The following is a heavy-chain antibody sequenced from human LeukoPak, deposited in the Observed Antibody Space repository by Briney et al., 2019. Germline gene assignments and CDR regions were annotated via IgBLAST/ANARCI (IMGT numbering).Heavy chain of an antibody. D-gene: IGHD3-10*01. CDR2: IYYSGST. CDR3: ARGPYGSSISNWFDP. V-gene: IGHV4-39*07. J-gene: IGHJ5*02. Sequence: PSETLSLTCTVSGGSISSSSYYWGWIRQPPGKGLEWIGSIYYSGSTYYNPSLKSRVTISVDTSKNQFSLKLSSVTAADTAVYYCARGPYGSSISNWFDPWGQGLLVTVSS. CDR1: GGSISSSSYY.